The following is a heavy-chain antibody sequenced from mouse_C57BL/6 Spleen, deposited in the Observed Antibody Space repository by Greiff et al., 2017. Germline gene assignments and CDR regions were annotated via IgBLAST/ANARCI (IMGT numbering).Heavy chain of an antibody. V-gene: IGHV1-26*01. CDR3: ARPYYGYYYAMDY. CDR2: INPNNGGT. J-gene: IGHJ4*01. Sequence: EVQLQQSGPELVKPGASVKISCKASGYTFTDYYMNWVKQSHGKSLEWIGDINPNNGGTSYNQKFKGKATLTVDKSSSTAYMELRSLTSEDSAVYYCARPYYGYYYAMDYWGQGTSVTVAS. D-gene: IGHD2-9*01. CDR1: GYTFTDYY.